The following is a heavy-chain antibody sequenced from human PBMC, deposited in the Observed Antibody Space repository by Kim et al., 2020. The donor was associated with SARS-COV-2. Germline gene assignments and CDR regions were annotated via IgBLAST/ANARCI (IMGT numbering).Heavy chain of an antibody. CDR2: ISSSSSTI. V-gene: IGHV3-48*02. CDR3: ARDLQFPTYYDFWSGPITMDV. CDR1: GFTFSSYS. Sequence: GGSLRLSCAASGFTFSSYSMNWVRQAPGKGLEWVSYISSSSSTIYYADSVKGRFTISRDNAKNSLYLQMNSLRDEDTAVYYCARDLQFPTYYDFWSGPITMDVWGQGTTVTVSS. J-gene: IGHJ6*02. D-gene: IGHD3-3*01.